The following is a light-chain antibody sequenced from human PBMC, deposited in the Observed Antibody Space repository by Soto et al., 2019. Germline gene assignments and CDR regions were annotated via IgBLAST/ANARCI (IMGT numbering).Light chain of an antibody. CDR1: QFVSSY. CDR3: QQHINWPPCI. J-gene: IGKJ2*02. Sequence: EIVLTQSPATLSSSPGERATLSCRASQFVSSYLAWYQQKPGQVPRLLIYDTSTRAPGIPARFSGSGSGTDFTLTISSLEPEDFAVYYCQQHINWPPCIFGPGTKLEIK. V-gene: IGKV3-11*01. CDR2: DTS.